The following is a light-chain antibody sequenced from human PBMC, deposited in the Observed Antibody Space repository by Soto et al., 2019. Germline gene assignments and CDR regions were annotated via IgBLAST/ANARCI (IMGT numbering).Light chain of an antibody. Sequence: QSVLTQPASVSGSPGQSITISCTGTSSDVGGYNYVSWYQHHPGKAPKLMIYDVSKRPSGVPDRFSGSKSGNTASLTISGLQAEDEADYHCCSYGGRLVIFGGGTKLTVL. CDR2: DVS. V-gene: IGLV2-11*01. J-gene: IGLJ2*01. CDR1: SSDVGGYNY. CDR3: CSYGGRLVI.